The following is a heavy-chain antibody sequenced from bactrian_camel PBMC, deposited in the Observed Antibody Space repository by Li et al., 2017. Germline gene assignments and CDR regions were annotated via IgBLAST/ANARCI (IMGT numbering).Heavy chain of an antibody. D-gene: IGHD2*01. CDR2: INSSGSRT. Sequence: DVQLVESGGGLVNPGGSLRLSCAASGFTFSTYAMAWVRQAPGKGLEWVSGINSSGSRTYYVDSVKGRFTISRDNGNNTTYLEMNNLKPEDTAVYYCASLYNRYYGQGTQVTVS. CDR1: GFTFSTYA. J-gene: IGHJ4*01. V-gene: IGHV3S40*01.